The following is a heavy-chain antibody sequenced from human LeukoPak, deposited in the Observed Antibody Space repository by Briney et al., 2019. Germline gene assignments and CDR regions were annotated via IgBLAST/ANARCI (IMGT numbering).Heavy chain of an antibody. CDR2: ISSSSSYI. J-gene: IGHJ4*02. CDR1: GFTFSSYS. Sequence: GGSLRLSCAASGFTFSSYSMNWVRQAPGKGLEWVSSISSSSSYIYYADSVKGRFTISRDNAKNSLYLQMNSLRAEDTAVYYCAKSHLTIFGVVTNWGQGTLVTVSS. V-gene: IGHV3-21*01. CDR3: AKSHLTIFGVVTN. D-gene: IGHD3-3*01.